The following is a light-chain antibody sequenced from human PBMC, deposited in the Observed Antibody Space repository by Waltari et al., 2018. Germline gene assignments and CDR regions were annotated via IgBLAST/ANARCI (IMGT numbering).Light chain of an antibody. V-gene: IGKV4-1*01. J-gene: IGKJ3*01. CDR3: QQYYTTPLT. CDR1: QSVLYSSNNKNY. CDR2: WAS. Sequence: DIVMTQSPDSLAVSLGERATINCKSSQSVLYSSNNKNYLAWHQQKPGQPPKLVIYWASTRESGVPDRFSGSGSGTDFTLTISSLQAEDVAVYYCQQYYTTPLTFGPGTKVDIK.